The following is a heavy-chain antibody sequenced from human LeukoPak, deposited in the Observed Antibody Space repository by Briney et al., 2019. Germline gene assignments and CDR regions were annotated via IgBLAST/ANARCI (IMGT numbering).Heavy chain of an antibody. CDR3: AREGDVVVPAASTDY. Sequence: GGSLRLSCAASGFTFSSYWMSWVRQAPGKGLGWVANLKQDGSEKYYVDSVKGRFTISRDNAKNSLYLQMNSLRAEDTAVYYCAREGDVVVPAASTDYWGQGTLVTVSS. D-gene: IGHD2-2*01. V-gene: IGHV3-7*01. J-gene: IGHJ4*02. CDR2: LKQDGSEK. CDR1: GFTFSSYW.